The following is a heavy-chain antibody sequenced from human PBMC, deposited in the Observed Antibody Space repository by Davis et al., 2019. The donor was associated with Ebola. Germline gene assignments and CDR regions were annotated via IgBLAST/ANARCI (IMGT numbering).Heavy chain of an antibody. D-gene: IGHD4-17*01. V-gene: IGHV1-3*01. CDR3: ARVRAYYGDYDYFDY. J-gene: IGHJ4*02. CDR2: INAGDGKI. Sequence: ASVKVSCKASGYTFTSYAMHWVRQAPGQRLEWMGWINAGDGKIIYSENFQGRLTITRDTSATTAYMELSSLRSEDTAVYYCARVRAYYGDYDYFDYWGQGTLVTVSS. CDR1: GYTFTSYA.